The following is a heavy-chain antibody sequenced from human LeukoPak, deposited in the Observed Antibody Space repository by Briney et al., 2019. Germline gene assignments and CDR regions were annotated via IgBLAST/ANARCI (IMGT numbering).Heavy chain of an antibody. CDR1: GGTFSSYA. Sequence: SVKVSCKASGGTFSSYAISWVRQAPGQGLEWMGGIIPIFGTANYAQKFQGRVTITADESTSTAYMELSSLRSEDTAVYYCASSMGYYYGSSGYYYGDYWGQGTLVTVSS. CDR2: IIPIFGTA. D-gene: IGHD3-22*01. CDR3: ASSMGYYYGSSGYYYGDY. J-gene: IGHJ4*02. V-gene: IGHV1-69*13.